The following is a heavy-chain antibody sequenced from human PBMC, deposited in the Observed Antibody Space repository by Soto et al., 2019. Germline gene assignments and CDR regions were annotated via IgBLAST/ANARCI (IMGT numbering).Heavy chain of an antibody. CDR1: GFTFTKAW. D-gene: IGHD3-10*01. CDR2: IRSKTDGEIV. CDR3: TTLERYDGSVSCL. J-gene: IGHJ4*02. V-gene: IGHV3-15*07. Sequence: EVQLVESGGGLVKPGGSLGLSCAASGFTFTKAWLNWVRQAPGKGLEWVGRIRSKTDGEIVDYAAPVKGRFTISRDDSKSTLYLQMNSLRTEDTAVYYCTTLERYDGSVSCLWGQGTLVTVSS.